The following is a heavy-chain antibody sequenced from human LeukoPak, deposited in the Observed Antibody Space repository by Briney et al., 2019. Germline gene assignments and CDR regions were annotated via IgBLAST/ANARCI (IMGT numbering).Heavy chain of an antibody. V-gene: IGHV3-48*03. CDR3: ARGWVAAAGSFDY. CDR1: GFTFSSYE. CDR2: ISSSGSTI. J-gene: IGHJ4*02. Sequence: GGSLRLSCAASGFTFSSYEMNWVRQAPGKGLEWVSYISSSGSTIYYADSVKGRFTISRDNAKSSLYLQMNSLRAEDTAVYYCARGWVAAAGSFDYWGQGTLVTVSS. D-gene: IGHD6-13*01.